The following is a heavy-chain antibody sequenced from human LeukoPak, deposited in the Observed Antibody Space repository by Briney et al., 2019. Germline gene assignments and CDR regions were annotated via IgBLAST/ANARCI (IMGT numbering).Heavy chain of an antibody. D-gene: IGHD3-22*01. CDR1: GGTFSSYA. V-gene: IGHV1-69*13. CDR3: ARGSTPSYYDSSGYYTLFDY. J-gene: IGHJ4*02. Sequence: ASVKVSCKASGGTFSSYAISWVRQAPGQGLEWMGGIIPIFGTANYAQKFQGRVTITADESTSTAYMELSSLRSEDTAVYYCARGSTPSYYDSSGYYTLFDYWGQGTLVTASS. CDR2: IIPIFGTA.